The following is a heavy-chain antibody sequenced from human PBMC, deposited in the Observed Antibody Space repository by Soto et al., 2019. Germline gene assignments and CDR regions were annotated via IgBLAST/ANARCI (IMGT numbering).Heavy chain of an antibody. V-gene: IGHV1-8*01. CDR3: AREGGYSYGFDY. CDR2: MNPNSGNT. D-gene: IGHD5-18*01. Sequence: QVQLVQSGAEVKKPGASVKVSCKASGYTFTSYDINWVRQATGQGLEWMGWMNPNSGNTGYAQKFQGRVTMSRNTSISTAYMELSRLRNEDTPVYYCAREGGYSYGFDYWGQGTLVTVSS. CDR1: GYTFTSYD. J-gene: IGHJ4*02.